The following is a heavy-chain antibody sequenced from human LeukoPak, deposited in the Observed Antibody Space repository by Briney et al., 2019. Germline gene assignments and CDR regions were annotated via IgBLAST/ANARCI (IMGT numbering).Heavy chain of an antibody. J-gene: IGHJ4*02. D-gene: IGHD5-18*01. CDR1: GFTFSGSA. V-gene: IGHV3-73*01. CDR3: TRHGYSYGSVSQTDFGY. CDR2: IRSKANSYAT. Sequence: GGSLRLSCAASGFTFSGSAMHWVRQASGKGLEWVGRIRSKANSYATAYAASVKGRFTISGDDSKNTAYLQMNSLKTEDTAVYYCTRHGYSYGSVSQTDFGYWGQGTLVTVSS.